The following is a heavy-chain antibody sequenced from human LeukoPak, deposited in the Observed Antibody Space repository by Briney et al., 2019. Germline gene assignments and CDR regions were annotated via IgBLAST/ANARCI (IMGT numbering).Heavy chain of an antibody. J-gene: IGHJ4*02. D-gene: IGHD3-10*01. CDR3: ASLRQGVIDY. CDR2: INHSGST. V-gene: IGHV4-34*01. CDR1: GGSFGGYY. Sequence: SETLSLTCAVYGGSFGGYYWSWIRQPPGKGLEWIGEINHSGSTNYNPSLKSRVTISVDTSKNQFSLKLSSVTAADTAVYYCASLRQGVIDYWGQGTLVTVSS.